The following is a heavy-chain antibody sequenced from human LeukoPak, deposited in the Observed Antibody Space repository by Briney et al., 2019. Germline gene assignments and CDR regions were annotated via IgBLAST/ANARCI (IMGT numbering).Heavy chain of an antibody. V-gene: IGHV3-23*01. Sequence: HSGGSLRLSCAASGFTFAIHAMTWARQAPGKGLEWVSGISGDGASTHYAESVKGQFTISRDNSQNTLFLQMNSLRVEDTAIYYSAKDSYVSGRPLHTFDVWGQGTMVTVSS. CDR3: AKDSYVSGRPLHTFDV. CDR2: ISGDGAST. J-gene: IGHJ3*01. D-gene: IGHD3-10*01. CDR1: GFTFAIHA.